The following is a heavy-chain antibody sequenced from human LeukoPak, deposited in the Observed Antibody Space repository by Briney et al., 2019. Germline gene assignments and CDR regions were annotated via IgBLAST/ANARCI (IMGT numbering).Heavy chain of an antibody. CDR2: ISSSSSYI. CDR3: ARRDSSGYPLFDY. CDR1: GFTFSSYS. Sequence: SGGSLRLSCAASGFTFSSYSMNWVRQAPGKGLEWVSSISSSSSYIYYADSVKGRFTISRDNAKNSLYLQMNSLRAEDTAVYYCARRDSSGYPLFDYWGQGTLVTVSS. D-gene: IGHD3-22*01. V-gene: IGHV3-21*04. J-gene: IGHJ4*02.